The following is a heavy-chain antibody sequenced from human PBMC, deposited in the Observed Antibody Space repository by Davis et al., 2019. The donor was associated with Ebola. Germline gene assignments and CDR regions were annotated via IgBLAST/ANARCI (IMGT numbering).Heavy chain of an antibody. D-gene: IGHD3-10*01. V-gene: IGHV1-8*01. CDR3: ARGGMGSHDTYYGLDV. CDR2: INPYSANT. J-gene: IGHJ6*02. CDR1: GYTFTSYD. Sequence: ASVRVSCKATGYTFTSYDVNWVRQATGQGLEWMGWINPYSANTVYAQNFRGRVTMPRNTSISTAFLEVSSLRSEDTAVYFCARGGMGSHDTYYGLDVWGQGTTVTVSS.